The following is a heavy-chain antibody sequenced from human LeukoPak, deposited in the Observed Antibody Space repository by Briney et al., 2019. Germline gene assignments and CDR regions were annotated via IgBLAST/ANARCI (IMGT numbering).Heavy chain of an antibody. Sequence: GESLKISCKGSGYSFTSYWIGWVRQMPGKGLEWMGIIYPGDSDTRYSPSFQGQVTISADKSISTAYLQWSSLKASDTAIYYCARQGRVPAAETPYYYYYGMDVWGQGTTVTVSS. J-gene: IGHJ6*02. D-gene: IGHD2-2*01. CDR2: IYPGDSDT. CDR1: GYSFTSYW. CDR3: ARQGRVPAAETPYYYYYGMDV. V-gene: IGHV5-51*01.